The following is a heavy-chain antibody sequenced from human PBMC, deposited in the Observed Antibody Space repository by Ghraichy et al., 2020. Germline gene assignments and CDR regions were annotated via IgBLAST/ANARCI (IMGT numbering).Heavy chain of an antibody. CDR2: ITSSSRTI. CDR3: ARASTVVRFYYYAGMDV. J-gene: IGHJ6*02. CDR1: GFSFSGYN. D-gene: IGHD4-23*01. Sequence: GALNISCVGSGFSFSGYNMNWVRQSPGKGLEWVSYITSSSRTIFYADSVKGRFTISRDNAQNSLYLQMNSLRDEDTAVYYCARASTVVRFYYYAGMDVWGQGTTVTVSS. V-gene: IGHV3-48*02.